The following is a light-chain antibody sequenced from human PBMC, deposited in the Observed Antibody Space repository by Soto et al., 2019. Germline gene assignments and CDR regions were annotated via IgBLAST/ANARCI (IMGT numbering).Light chain of an antibody. Sequence: IVLTQSPATLSLSPGERATLSCRASQSVIRSLNWYQQKPGQAPRLLMYDVSNRATGIPARFSGSGYGTDFTLTISSLEPEDFAVYYCQQRSTWPWTFGQGTKVEFK. CDR2: DVS. V-gene: IGKV3-11*01. CDR1: QSVIRS. CDR3: QQRSTWPWT. J-gene: IGKJ1*01.